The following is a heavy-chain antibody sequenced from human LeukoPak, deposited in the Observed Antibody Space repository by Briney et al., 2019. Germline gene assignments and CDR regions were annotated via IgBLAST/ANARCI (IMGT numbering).Heavy chain of an antibody. Sequence: GGSLRLSCAASGFTFSDHYMDWVRQAPGKGREWVGRSRNKANSYTTDYAASVKGRFTISRDDSKNSLYLQMNSLKTEDTALYYCARSRGFGIYKHFDYWGQGTLVTVSS. J-gene: IGHJ4*02. CDR2: SRNKANSYTT. V-gene: IGHV3-72*01. CDR1: GFTFSDHY. D-gene: IGHD3-3*01. CDR3: ARSRGFGIYKHFDY.